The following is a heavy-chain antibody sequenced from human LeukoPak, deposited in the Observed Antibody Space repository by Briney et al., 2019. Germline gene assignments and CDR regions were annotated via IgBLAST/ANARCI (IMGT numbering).Heavy chain of an antibody. CDR3: AKKGPTVAGASPYYFDY. Sequence: PGGSLRLSCAASGFTFSSYSMNWVRQAPGKGLEWVSAISGSGGSTYYADSVKGRFTISRDNSKNTLYLQMNSLRAEDTAVYYCAKKGPTVAGASPYYFDYWGQGTLVTVSS. V-gene: IGHV3-23*01. J-gene: IGHJ4*02. CDR1: GFTFSSYS. D-gene: IGHD6-19*01. CDR2: ISGSGGST.